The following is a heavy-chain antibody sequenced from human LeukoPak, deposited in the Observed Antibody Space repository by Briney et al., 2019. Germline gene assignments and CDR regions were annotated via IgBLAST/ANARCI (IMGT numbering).Heavy chain of an antibody. CDR3: ARDSSIAALGAFDI. V-gene: IGHV3-21*01. CDR1: GFTFSSYS. Sequence: GGSLRLSCAASGFTFSSYSMNWVRQAPGKGLEWVSSISSSSSYIYYADSVKGRFTISRDNAKNSLYLQMNSLRAEDTAVYYYARDSSIAALGAFDIWGQGTMVTVSS. J-gene: IGHJ3*02. D-gene: IGHD6-6*01. CDR2: ISSSSSYI.